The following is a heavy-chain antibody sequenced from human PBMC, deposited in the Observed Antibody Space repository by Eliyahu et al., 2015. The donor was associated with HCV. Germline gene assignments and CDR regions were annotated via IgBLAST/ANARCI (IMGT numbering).Heavy chain of an antibody. D-gene: IGHD3-22*01. CDR2: ISGSGGST. V-gene: IGHV3-23*01. CDR1: GFTFSSYA. J-gene: IGHJ4*02. CDR3: AKTDYDSSGYYHTYYFDY. Sequence: EVQLLESGGGLVQPGGSLRLSCSASGFTFSSYAMSWVRQAPGKGLEWVSAISGSGGSTYYADSVKGRFTISRDNSKNTLYLQMNSLRAEDTAVYYCAKTDYDSSGYYHTYYFDYWGQGTLVTVSS.